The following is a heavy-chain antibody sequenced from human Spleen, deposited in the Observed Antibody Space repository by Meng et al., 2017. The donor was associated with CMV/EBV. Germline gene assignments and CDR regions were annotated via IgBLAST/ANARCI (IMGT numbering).Heavy chain of an antibody. CDR2: IYSGGST. CDR3: AKGNYGDYWYGMDV. D-gene: IGHD4-17*01. CDR1: GFTVSSNY. Sequence: GESLKISCAASGFTVSSNYMSWVRQAPGKGLEWVSVIYSGGSTYYADSVKGRFTISRDNSKNTLYLQMNSLRAEDTAVYYCAKGNYGDYWYGMDVWGQGTTVTVSS. J-gene: IGHJ6*02. V-gene: IGHV3-66*02.